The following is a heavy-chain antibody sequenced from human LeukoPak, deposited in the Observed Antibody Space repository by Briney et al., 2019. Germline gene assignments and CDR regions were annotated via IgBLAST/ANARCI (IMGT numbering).Heavy chain of an antibody. CDR3: ARRELIVVVPAASGAFDI. CDR2: INHSGST. V-gene: IGHV4-34*01. J-gene: IGHJ3*02. D-gene: IGHD2-2*01. Sequence: SETLSLTCAVYGGSFSGYYWSWIRQPPGKGLEWIGEINHSGSTNYNPSLKSRVTISVDTSKNQFSLKLSSVTAADTAVYYCARRELIVVVPAASGAFDIWGQGTMVTVSS. CDR1: GGSFSGYY.